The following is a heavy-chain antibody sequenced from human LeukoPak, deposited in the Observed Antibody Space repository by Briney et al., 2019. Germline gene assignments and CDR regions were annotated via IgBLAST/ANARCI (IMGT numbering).Heavy chain of an antibody. CDR3: ARGLPQIVVVPAARSHFDY. V-gene: IGHV4-34*01. CDR1: GGSFSGYY. J-gene: IGHJ4*02. D-gene: IGHD2-2*01. CDR2: INHSGST. Sequence: SETLSLTCAVYGGSFSGYYWSWIRQPPGKGLEWIGEINHSGSTNYNPSLKSRVTISVDTSKNQFSLKLSSVTAADTAVYYCARGLPQIVVVPAARSHFDYWGQGTLVTVSS.